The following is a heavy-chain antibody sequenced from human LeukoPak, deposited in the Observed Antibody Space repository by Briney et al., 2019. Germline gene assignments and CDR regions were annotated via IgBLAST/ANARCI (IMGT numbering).Heavy chain of an antibody. D-gene: IGHD4-17*01. CDR3: ARGYGAPLYFDL. CDR1: GGSISTYY. CDR2: IYYSGST. V-gene: IGHV4-59*12. Sequence: SETLSLTCTVSGGSISTYYWSWIRQPPGKGLEWIGYIYYSGSTNYNPSLKSRVTISVDTSKNQLSLKLSSVTAADTAVYYCARGYGAPLYFDLWGRGTLVTVSS. J-gene: IGHJ2*01.